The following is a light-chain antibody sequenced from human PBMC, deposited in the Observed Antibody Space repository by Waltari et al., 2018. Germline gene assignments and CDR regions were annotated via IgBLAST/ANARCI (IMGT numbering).Light chain of an antibody. CDR3: QQSYDTPRT. CDR1: QYISTY. J-gene: IGKJ1*01. V-gene: IGKV1-39*01. Sequence: DFQMTQSPSSLSASVGDRVTITCRESQYISTYLTWYQQKPGKGPKLLIYAASTLQSGVPSRFSGSGSGTDFTFTISSLQLEDFATYYCQQSYDTPRTFGQGTKVEVK. CDR2: AAS.